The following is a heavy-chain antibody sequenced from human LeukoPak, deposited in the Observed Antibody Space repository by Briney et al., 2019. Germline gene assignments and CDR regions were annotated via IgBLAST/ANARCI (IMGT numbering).Heavy chain of an antibody. CDR1: GGSISSGSYY. Sequence: PSETLSLTCTVSGGSISSGSYYWSWIRQPAGKGLEWIGRIYTSGSTNYNPSLKSRVTISVDTSKNQFSLKLSSVTAAATAVCYCARDSVVVAATNWFDPWGQGTLVTVSS. J-gene: IGHJ5*02. CDR2: IYTSGST. V-gene: IGHV4-61*02. D-gene: IGHD2-15*01. CDR3: ARDSVVVAATNWFDP.